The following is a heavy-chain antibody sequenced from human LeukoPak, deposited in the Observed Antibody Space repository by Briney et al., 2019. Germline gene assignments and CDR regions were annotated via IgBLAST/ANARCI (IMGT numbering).Heavy chain of an antibody. D-gene: IGHD1-1*01. CDR2: IYYSGST. Sequence: SETLSLTCTVSGGSISSSSYYWGWIRQPPGKGLEWIGSIYYSGSTYYNPSLKSRVTISVDTSKNQFSLKLSSVTAADTAVYYCARQGTTPWFDPWGQGTLVTVSS. CDR3: ARQGTTPWFDP. J-gene: IGHJ5*02. V-gene: IGHV4-39*01. CDR1: GGSISSSSYY.